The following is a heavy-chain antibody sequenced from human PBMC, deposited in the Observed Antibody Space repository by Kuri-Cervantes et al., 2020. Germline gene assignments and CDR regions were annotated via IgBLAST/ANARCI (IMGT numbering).Heavy chain of an antibody. CDR1: GSTFSSYS. CDR2: ISSSSSYI. J-gene: IGHJ6*02. V-gene: IGHV3-21*01. CDR3: ARDSGVWFGDYYYGMDV. Sequence: GGSLRLSCAASGSTFSSYSMNWVRQAPGKGLEWVSSISSSSSYIYYADSVKGRFTISRDNAKNSLYLQMNSLRAEDTAVYYCARDSGVWFGDYYYGMDVWGQGTTVTVSS. D-gene: IGHD3-10*01.